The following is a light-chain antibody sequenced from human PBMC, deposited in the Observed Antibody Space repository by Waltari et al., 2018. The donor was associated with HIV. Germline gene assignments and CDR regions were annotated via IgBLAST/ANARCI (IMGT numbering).Light chain of an antibody. CDR3: SSYTSSSTLV. CDR1: HHDVGGYNY. CDR2: DVI. V-gene: IGLV2-14*01. Sequence: QSALTQPASVSGPPGKSITISCTGPHHDVGGYNYSPWYQQYAGKAPNLVIYDVINQPSGVSNRCSGSKSGSTAALTISGRQAEDEADYYCSSYTSSSTLVFGGGTKLTVL. J-gene: IGLJ2*01.